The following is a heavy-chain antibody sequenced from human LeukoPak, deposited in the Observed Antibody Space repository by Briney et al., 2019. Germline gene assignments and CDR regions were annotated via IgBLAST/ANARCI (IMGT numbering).Heavy chain of an antibody. V-gene: IGHV3-7*01. CDR3: ATDRGWRTSGYYLYYFEY. Sequence: GGSLRLSCAASGFIISSYWMSWVRQAPGKGLEWVASIKHDGSEKYYVDSVRGRFTISRDNTMNSLYLQMSSLRAEDTAVYYCATDRGWRTSGYYLYYFEYWGQGTLVTYSS. J-gene: IGHJ4*02. CDR2: IKHDGSEK. CDR1: GFIISSYW. D-gene: IGHD3-3*01.